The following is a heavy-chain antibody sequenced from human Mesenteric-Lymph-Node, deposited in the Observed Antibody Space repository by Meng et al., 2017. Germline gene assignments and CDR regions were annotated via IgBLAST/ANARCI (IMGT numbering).Heavy chain of an antibody. D-gene: IGHD6-19*01. CDR3: VRSSGCVKTGFDP. V-gene: IGHV4-39*01. Sequence: QPQMQEAGPGLVKPSEALSLTCIVSGGSISTSGYYWGWIRQPPGKGLEWIGSIGHSGFTYYTPSLKSRVTVSIDTSRNQFSLWLTSVTAADTAVYYCVRSSGCVKTGFDPWGQGTLVTVSS. CDR2: IGHSGFT. CDR1: GGSISTSGYY. J-gene: IGHJ5*02.